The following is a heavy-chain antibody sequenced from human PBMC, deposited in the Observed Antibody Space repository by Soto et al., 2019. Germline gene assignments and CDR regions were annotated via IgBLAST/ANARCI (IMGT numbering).Heavy chain of an antibody. D-gene: IGHD3-16*01. V-gene: IGHV4-59*02. CDR3: ATYKGGGGGRRY. CDR1: GGSVTNHH. CDR2: INYSGRS. Sequence: QVQLQESGPGLVKPSETLSLTCTVSGGSVTNHHLSWIRQPPGKGLEWMGHINYSGRSNYNPSLSSPATRSSDPGMNQFSFLLRLVAAAKWALSHVATYKGGGGGRRYWGQGSLITAAS. J-gene: IGHJ4*02.